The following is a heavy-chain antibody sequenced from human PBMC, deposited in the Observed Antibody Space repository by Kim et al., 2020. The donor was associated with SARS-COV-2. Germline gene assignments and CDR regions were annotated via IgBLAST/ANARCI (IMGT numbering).Heavy chain of an antibody. V-gene: IGHV4-34*01. CDR1: GGSFSGYY. J-gene: IGHJ3*02. Sequence: SETLSLTCAVYGGSFSGYYWSWIRQPPGKGLEWIGEINHSGSTNYNPSLKSRVTISVDTSKNQFSLKLSSVTAADTAVYYCARQRSITMVRGAFFDIWGQGTMVTVSS. CDR3: ARQRSITMVRGAFFDI. CDR2: INHSGST. D-gene: IGHD3-10*01.